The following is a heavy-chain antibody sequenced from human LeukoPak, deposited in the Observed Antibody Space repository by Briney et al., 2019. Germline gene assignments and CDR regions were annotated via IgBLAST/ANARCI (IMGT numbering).Heavy chain of an antibody. CDR3: ARVYSSSWSSAFDI. CDR1: GFTFSSYA. D-gene: IGHD6-13*01. V-gene: IGHV3-64*01. J-gene: IGHJ3*02. Sequence: GGSLRLSCAASGFTFSSYAMHWVRQAPGKGLEYVSAISSNGGSTYYANSLKGRFTISRDNSKNTLYLQMGSLRAEDMAVYYCARVYSSSWSSAFDIWCQGTMVTVSS. CDR2: ISSNGGST.